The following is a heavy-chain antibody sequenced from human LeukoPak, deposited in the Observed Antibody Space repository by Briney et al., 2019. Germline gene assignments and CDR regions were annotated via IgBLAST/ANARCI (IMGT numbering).Heavy chain of an antibody. J-gene: IGHJ6*03. Sequence: GGSLRLSCAASRFTFSSYGMHWVRQAPGKGLEWVTFILYDGSNTYYADSVKGRFTISRDNSKYTLYLQMNSLRPEDTAVYYCVKGSGNPNYYYYYYMDVWGKGTTVTVSS. CDR3: VKGSGNPNYYYYYYMDV. D-gene: IGHD1-1*01. V-gene: IGHV3-30*02. CDR1: RFTFSSYG. CDR2: ILYDGSNT.